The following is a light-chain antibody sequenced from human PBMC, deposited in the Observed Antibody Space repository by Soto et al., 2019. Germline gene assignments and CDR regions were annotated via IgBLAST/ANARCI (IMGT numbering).Light chain of an antibody. V-gene: IGKV1-27*01. CDR1: QGIGNY. CDR2: AAS. CDR3: QKYNSAPFT. J-gene: IGKJ3*01. Sequence: DIKLTHSQSSLSQSVGDRVTITCRGSQGIGNYLAGYQQKPGKVPKPLIYAASTLQSGVPSRFSGSGSGTDFTLTISSLQPEDVANYYCQKYNSAPFTFGPGTKVDIK.